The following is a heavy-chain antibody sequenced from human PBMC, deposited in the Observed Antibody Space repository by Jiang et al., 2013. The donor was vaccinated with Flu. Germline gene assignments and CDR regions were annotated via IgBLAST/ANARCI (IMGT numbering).Heavy chain of an antibody. Sequence: VQLLESGGGVVQPGRSLRLSCAASGFTFSRYGMHWVRQAPGKGLEWVALISYDGSNKFYADSVKGRFTISRDNSKNTLYLQMNSLTTEDTAIYYCAKVDRDGYNFLAYDYWGQGTLVTVSS. D-gene: IGHD5-24*01. CDR2: ISYDGSNK. CDR3: AKVDRDGYNFLAYDY. CDR1: GFTFSRYG. V-gene: IGHV3-30*18. J-gene: IGHJ4*02.